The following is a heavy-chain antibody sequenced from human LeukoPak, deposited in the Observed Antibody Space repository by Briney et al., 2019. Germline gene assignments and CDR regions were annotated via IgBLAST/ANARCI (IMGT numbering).Heavy chain of an antibody. D-gene: IGHD5-18*01. V-gene: IGHV4-59*01. CDR3: AREACRRCRDTPMVRLYGMDV. Sequence: PSETLSLTCSVSGGSINSYYWSWIRQPPGKALEXXXXXXXXXSTNYNPSLQSRVTMPVDTSKNQFSLNVSSVTAGDTAVYYCAREACRRCRDTPMVRLYGMDVWGQGTTVTVS. CDR2: XXXXXST. J-gene: IGHJ6*02. CDR1: GGSINSYY.